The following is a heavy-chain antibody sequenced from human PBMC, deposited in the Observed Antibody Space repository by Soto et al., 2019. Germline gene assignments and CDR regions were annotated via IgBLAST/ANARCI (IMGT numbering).Heavy chain of an antibody. CDR1: GGSISSYY. D-gene: IGHD6-19*01. Sequence: PSETLSLTCTVSGGSISSYYWSWIRQPPGKGLEWIGYIYYSGSTNYNPSLKSRVTISVDTSKNQFSLKLSSVTAADTAVYYCARAVEDYYYGMDVWGQGTTVTVSS. CDR3: ARAVEDYYYGMDV. J-gene: IGHJ6*02. CDR2: IYYSGST. V-gene: IGHV4-59*12.